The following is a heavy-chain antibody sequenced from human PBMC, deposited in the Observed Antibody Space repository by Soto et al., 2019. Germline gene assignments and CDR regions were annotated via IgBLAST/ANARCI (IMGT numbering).Heavy chain of an antibody. CDR3: ARGPPLLW. Sequence: QLQLPESGSGLVKPSQTLSLTCAVSGVSISSGGYSWSGIRQPPGKGLECIGYIYHSGSTYYNPYLRSRVTISVDRSKNQFSLKLSSVTAADTAVYYCARGPPLLWWSQGTLVTVSS. J-gene: IGHJ4*02. D-gene: IGHD2-21*01. CDR2: IYHSGST. V-gene: IGHV4-30-2*01. CDR1: GVSISSGGYS.